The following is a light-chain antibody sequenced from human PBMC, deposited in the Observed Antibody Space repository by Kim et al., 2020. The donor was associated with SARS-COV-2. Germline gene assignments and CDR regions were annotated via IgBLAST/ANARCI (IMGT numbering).Light chain of an antibody. Sequence: PGQSVTISCSGTSTDFITYTYVSWYQQHPGKAPKLIIYEITKRPSGVPDRFSGSKSGDTASLTVSGLQAEDEADYYCTSHANDNYVFGTGTKVTVL. V-gene: IGLV2-8*01. CDR3: TSHANDNYV. CDR1: STDFITYTY. CDR2: EIT. J-gene: IGLJ1*01.